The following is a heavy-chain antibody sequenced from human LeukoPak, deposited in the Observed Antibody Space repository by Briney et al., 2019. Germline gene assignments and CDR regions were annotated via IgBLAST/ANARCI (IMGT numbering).Heavy chain of an antibody. J-gene: IGHJ4*02. CDR2: IYYSGST. CDR1: GGSIIITTSY. CDR3: VRRNHYFDY. Sequence: SETLSLTCTVSGGSIIITTSYWGLIRQPPGEGLEWIASIYYSGSTYYNPSLKSRVAISIDTSKNQFSLKLSSVTAADTAVYYCVRRNHYFDYWGQGTLVAVSS. V-gene: IGHV4-39*01.